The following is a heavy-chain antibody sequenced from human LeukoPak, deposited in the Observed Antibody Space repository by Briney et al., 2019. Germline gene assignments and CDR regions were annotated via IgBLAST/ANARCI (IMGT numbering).Heavy chain of an antibody. CDR3: AREATGATGYFDY. V-gene: IGHV3-48*03. CDR1: GFTFSTYE. J-gene: IGHJ4*02. D-gene: IGHD1-26*01. Sequence: PGGSLRLSCAASGFTFSTYEMNWVRQAPGKGLEWVLYIPRSGSTIYYVDSVKGRFTISRDNAKNSLYLQMNSLRVEHTAVYYCAREATGATGYFDYWGQGTLVTVSS. CDR2: IPRSGSTI.